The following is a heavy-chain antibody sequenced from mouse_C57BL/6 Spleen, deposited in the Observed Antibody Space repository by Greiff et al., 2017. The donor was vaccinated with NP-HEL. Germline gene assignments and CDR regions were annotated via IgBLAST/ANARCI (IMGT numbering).Heavy chain of an antibody. J-gene: IGHJ3*01. CDR3: ARPYGSSYRFAY. V-gene: IGHV5-17*01. CDR1: GFTFSDYG. Sequence: EVQRVESGGGLVKPGGSLKLSCAASGFTFSDYGMHWVRQAPEKGLEWVAYISSGSSTIYYADTVKGRFTISRDNAKNTLFLQMTSLRSEDTAMYYCARPYGSSYRFAYWGQGTLVTVSA. CDR2: ISSGSSTI. D-gene: IGHD1-1*01.